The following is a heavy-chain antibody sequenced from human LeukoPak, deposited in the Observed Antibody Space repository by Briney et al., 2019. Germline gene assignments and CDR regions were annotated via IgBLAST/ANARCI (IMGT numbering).Heavy chain of an antibody. CDR1: GFTLGSYA. J-gene: IGHJ4*02. CDR3: AIMHGYYDGSGYWVQ. D-gene: IGHD3-22*01. V-gene: IGHV3-23*01. CDR2: ISPNADRT. Sequence: GGSLRLSCAASGFTLGSYAMSWVRQAPGKGLEWVSFISPNADRTSKADSVEGRFTISRDNPRNTLYLQMNSLRDDDTAVYYCAIMHGYYDGSGYWVQWGQGTLVTVSS.